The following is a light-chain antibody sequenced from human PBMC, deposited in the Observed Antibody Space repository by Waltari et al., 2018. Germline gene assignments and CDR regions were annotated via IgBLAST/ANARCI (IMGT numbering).Light chain of an antibody. J-gene: IGLJ2*01. CDR2: IDGGGGH. V-gene: IGLV4-69*01. CDR1: SEPTAYA. Sequence: QLAVTQSPSASSSLGASVKLTCTLSSEPTAYAIARPQHQPAKGPRFLMKIDGGGGHTKGDGIPDRFSGFSSGAERYLTISSLQYEDEAAYYCQTWDPDTVVFGGGTKLTV. CDR3: QTWDPDTVV.